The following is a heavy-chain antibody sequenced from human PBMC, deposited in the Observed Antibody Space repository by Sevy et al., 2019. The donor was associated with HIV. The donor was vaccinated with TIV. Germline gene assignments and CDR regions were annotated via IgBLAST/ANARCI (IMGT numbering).Heavy chain of an antibody. J-gene: IGHJ3*02. CDR1: GFTFSSYS. CDR2: ISSSSSTI. CDR3: ARDARSGGSPQTPGNAFDI. D-gene: IGHD2-15*01. Sequence: GGSLRLSCAASGFTFSSYSMNWVRQAPGKGLEWVSYISSSSSTIYYADSVKGRFTISRDNAKNSLYLQMNSLRAEDTAVYYCARDARSGGSPQTPGNAFDIWGQGTMVTVSS. V-gene: IGHV3-48*01.